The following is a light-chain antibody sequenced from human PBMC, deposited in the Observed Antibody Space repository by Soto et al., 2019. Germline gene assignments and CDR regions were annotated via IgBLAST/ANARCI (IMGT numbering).Light chain of an antibody. Sequence: DIQMTQSPPTLSASVGDRVTITCRASQSISSRLAWYQQQPAGAPKLLLYYASSIESGVPSRFSGSGSETEFTLTISSLQPDDFANYYCQQYNIYSSFGPGTKVDIK. J-gene: IGKJ3*01. CDR3: QQYNIYSS. CDR2: YAS. CDR1: QSISSR. V-gene: IGKV1-5*03.